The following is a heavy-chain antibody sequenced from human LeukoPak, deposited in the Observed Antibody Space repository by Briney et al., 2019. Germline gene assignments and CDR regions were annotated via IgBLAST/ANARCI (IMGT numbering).Heavy chain of an antibody. D-gene: IGHD5-18*01. V-gene: IGHV3-48*01. CDR3: ARDTALGRDFDY. CDR2: IDHSGSTI. J-gene: IGHJ4*02. CDR1: GFTFSSYS. Sequence: GGSLRLSCAASGFTFSSYSMNWVRQAPGKGLEWISYIDHSGSTIYYADSVKGRFTISRDNAKNSLYPQMHSLRAEDTAVYYCARDTALGRDFDYWGQGTLVTVSS.